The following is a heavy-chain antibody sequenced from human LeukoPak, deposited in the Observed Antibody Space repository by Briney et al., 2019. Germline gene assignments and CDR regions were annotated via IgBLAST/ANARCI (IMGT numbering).Heavy chain of an antibody. CDR3: ARGLSDIVVVPAAEFGDQGNLFDY. J-gene: IGHJ4*02. Sequence: SETLSLTCAVYGGSFSGYYWSWIRQPPGKGLEWIGEINHSGSTNYNPSLKSRVTISVDTSKNQFSLKLSSVTAADTAVYYCARGLSDIVVVPAAEFGDQGNLFDYWGQGTLVTVSS. D-gene: IGHD2-2*01. CDR1: GGSFSGYY. V-gene: IGHV4-34*01. CDR2: INHSGST.